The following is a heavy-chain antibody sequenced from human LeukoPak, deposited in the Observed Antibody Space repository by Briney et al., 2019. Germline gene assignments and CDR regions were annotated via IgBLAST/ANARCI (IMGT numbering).Heavy chain of an antibody. CDR3: ARSSSSSSDY. V-gene: IGHV4-34*01. J-gene: IGHJ4*02. CDR2: INHSGST. Sequence: SETLSLTCAVCGGSFSGYYWSWIRQPPGKGLEWIGEINHSGSTNYNPSLKSRVTISVDTSKNQFSLKLSSVTAADTAVYYCARSSSSSSDYWGQGTLVTVSS. D-gene: IGHD6-6*01. CDR1: GGSFSGYY.